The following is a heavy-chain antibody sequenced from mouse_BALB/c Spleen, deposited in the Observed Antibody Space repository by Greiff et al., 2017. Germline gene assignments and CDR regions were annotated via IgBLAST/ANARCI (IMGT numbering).Heavy chain of an antibody. J-gene: IGHJ3*01. CDR3: TRDGDDYDGFAY. Sequence: EVQGVESGGGLVKPGGSLKLSCAASGFTFSDYYMYWVRQTPEKRLEWVATISSGGIYTYYPDSVKGRFTISRDNAKNTLYLQMSSLKSEDTAMYYCTRDGDDYDGFAYWGQGTLVTVSA. V-gene: IGHV5-4*02. CDR2: ISSGGIYT. CDR1: GFTFSDYY. D-gene: IGHD2-4*01.